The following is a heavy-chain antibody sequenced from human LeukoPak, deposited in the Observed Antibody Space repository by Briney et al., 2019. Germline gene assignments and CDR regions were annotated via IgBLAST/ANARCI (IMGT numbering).Heavy chain of an antibody. CDR1: GYTFTSYG. Sequence: ASVKVSCKASGYTFTSYGISWVRQAPGQGLEWMGWISAYNGNTNYAQKLQGRVTMTTGTSTSTAYMELRSLRSEDTAVYYCARTSNVDTAMVFDYWGQGTLVTVSS. V-gene: IGHV1-18*01. CDR3: ARTSNVDTAMVFDY. J-gene: IGHJ4*02. D-gene: IGHD5-18*01. CDR2: ISAYNGNT.